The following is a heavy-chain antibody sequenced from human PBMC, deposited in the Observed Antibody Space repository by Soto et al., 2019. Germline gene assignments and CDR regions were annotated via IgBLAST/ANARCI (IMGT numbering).Heavy chain of an antibody. CDR3: AKGTYYYDSRTNCFDP. V-gene: IGHV3-30*18. CDR1: GFTFSSYG. D-gene: IGHD3-22*01. CDR2: ISYDGSNK. J-gene: IGHJ5*02. Sequence: QVQLVESGGGVVQPGRSLRLSCAASGFTFSSYGMHWVRQAPGKGLEWVAVISYDGSNKYYADSVKGRFTIYRDNSKNTRYLQMNSLRAEDTAVYYCAKGTYYYDSRTNCFDPWGQGTLGTVSS.